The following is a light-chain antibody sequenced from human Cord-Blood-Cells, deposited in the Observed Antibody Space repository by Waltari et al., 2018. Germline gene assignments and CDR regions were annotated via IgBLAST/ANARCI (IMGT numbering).Light chain of an antibody. Sequence: DIQMTQSPSSLSASVGDRVTITCQASQDISNYLNWYQQKPGKAPKLLIYDASNLETGVPSRFSGSGSGTDFTCTISSLQPEDMATDYCQQYDNLWTFGQGTKVEIK. CDR2: DAS. J-gene: IGKJ1*01. CDR3: QQYDNLWT. V-gene: IGKV1-33*01. CDR1: QDISNY.